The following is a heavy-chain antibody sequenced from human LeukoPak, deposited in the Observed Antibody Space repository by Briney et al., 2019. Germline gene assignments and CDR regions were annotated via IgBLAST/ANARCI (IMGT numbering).Heavy chain of an antibody. CDR3: ARDQEGSVAEDY. Sequence: GGSLRLSCATSGFIFSNYWMSWVRQAPGKGLEWVANIKQDGSEKYYVDSVKGRFTISRDNAKNSLCLQMDSLRAEDTAIYYCARDQEGSVAEDYWGQGTLVTVSS. CDR2: IKQDGSEK. J-gene: IGHJ4*02. V-gene: IGHV3-7*01. CDR1: GFIFSNYW.